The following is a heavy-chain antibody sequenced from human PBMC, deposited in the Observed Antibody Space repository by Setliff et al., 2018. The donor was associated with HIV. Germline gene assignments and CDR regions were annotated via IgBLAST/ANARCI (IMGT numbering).Heavy chain of an antibody. V-gene: IGHV1-18*01. J-gene: IGHJ4*02. D-gene: IGHD1-26*01. CDR3: ARGWELNV. Sequence: ASVKVSCKASGYTFTIYGITWVRQAPGQGLEWMGWISGHSDSRKYGQKFDGRVTLTMDTSTSTAYMELMKLTRDDTAVYYCARGWELNVWGQGTPVTVSS. CDR2: ISGHSDSR. CDR1: GYTFTIYG.